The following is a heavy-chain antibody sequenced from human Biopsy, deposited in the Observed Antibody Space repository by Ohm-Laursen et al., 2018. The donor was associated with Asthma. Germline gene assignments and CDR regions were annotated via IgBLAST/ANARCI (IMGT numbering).Heavy chain of an antibody. CDR2: IYYSGST. CDR1: YGSITSGGYY. CDR3: ARAQDYYDSSGYYRSFDY. D-gene: IGHD3-22*01. V-gene: IGHV4-31*03. J-gene: IGHJ4*02. Sequence: SDTLSLTCPVSYGSITSGGYYWTWIRQHPGKGLEWIGFIYYSGSTYYNPSLKSRVSISIDTSKNQFSLKLSSVTASDTAVYYCARAQDYYDSSGYYRSFDYWGQGTLVTVSS.